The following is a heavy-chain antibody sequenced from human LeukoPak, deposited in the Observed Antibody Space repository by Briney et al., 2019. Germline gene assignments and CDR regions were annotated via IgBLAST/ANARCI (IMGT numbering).Heavy chain of an antibody. CDR3: ARRRGFGELYYDY. CDR2: IYYSGST. D-gene: IGHD3-10*01. CDR1: GGSISSSSYY. J-gene: IGHJ4*02. Sequence: SETLSLTCTVSGGSISSSSYYWGWIRQPPGKGLEWIGSIYYSGSTYYNPSLKSRVTISVDTSKNQFSLKLSSVTAADTAVYYCARRRGFGELYYDYWGQGTLVTVSS. V-gene: IGHV4-39*01.